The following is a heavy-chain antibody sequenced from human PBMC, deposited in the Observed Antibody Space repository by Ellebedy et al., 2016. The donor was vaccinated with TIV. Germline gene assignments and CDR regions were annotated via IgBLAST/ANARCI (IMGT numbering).Heavy chain of an antibody. CDR1: GFTFSGYS. Sequence: GGSLRLSCAASGFTFSGYSMNWVRQAPGKGLEWVSYISSSSSTIYYADSVKGRFTISRDNAKNSLYLQMNSLRDGDTAVYYCARGLTMYYFDYWGQGTLVTVSS. CDR2: ISSSSSTI. CDR3: ARGLTMYYFDY. J-gene: IGHJ4*02. V-gene: IGHV3-48*02. D-gene: IGHD3-10*02.